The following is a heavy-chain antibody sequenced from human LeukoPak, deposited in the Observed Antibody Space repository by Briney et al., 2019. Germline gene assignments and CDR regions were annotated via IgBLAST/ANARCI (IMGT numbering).Heavy chain of an antibody. Sequence: PSGTLSLTCTVSGDSVSSGSYYLSWLRQPPGKGLDWIAYMSPSGTTNYNPSLKSRATTSVDTSRTQFSLRLSSVTAADTAVYYCARGQDDRSGTFDYWGQGTLVTVSS. D-gene: IGHD3-22*01. CDR1: GDSVSSGSYY. V-gene: IGHV4-61*01. CDR2: MSPSGTT. J-gene: IGHJ4*02. CDR3: ARGQDDRSGTFDY.